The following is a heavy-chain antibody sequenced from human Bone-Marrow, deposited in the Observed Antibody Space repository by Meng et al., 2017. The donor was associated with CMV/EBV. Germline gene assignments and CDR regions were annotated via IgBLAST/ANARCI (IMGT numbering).Heavy chain of an antibody. CDR2: ISSYNGNT. Sequence: ASVKVSCKASGYTFTNYGISWVRQAPGQGLEWMGWISSYNGNTNYAQKLQGRVTMTRNTSISTAYMELSSLRSEDTAVYYCARGAGPSLYYDFWSGYPSYGMDVWGQGTTATFSS. CDR1: GYTFTNYG. CDR3: ARGAGPSLYYDFWSGYPSYGMDV. J-gene: IGHJ6*02. D-gene: IGHD3-3*01. V-gene: IGHV1-18*01.